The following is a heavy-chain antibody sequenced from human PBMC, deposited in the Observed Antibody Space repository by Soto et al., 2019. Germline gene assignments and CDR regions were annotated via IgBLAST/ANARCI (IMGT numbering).Heavy chain of an antibody. CDR3: VRDQLYFYDISGRPVNGFDI. J-gene: IGHJ3*02. CDR1: GFPFSNYD. CDR2: IGVAGDT. D-gene: IGHD3-22*01. V-gene: IGHV3-13*01. Sequence: GGSLRLSCAASGFPFSNYDMYWVRQVPGKGLEWVSGIGVAGDTHYLDSVKGRFTISRENVKNSFYLQMNSLGAEDTALYYCVRDQLYFYDISGRPVNGFDIWGQGTMVTVSS.